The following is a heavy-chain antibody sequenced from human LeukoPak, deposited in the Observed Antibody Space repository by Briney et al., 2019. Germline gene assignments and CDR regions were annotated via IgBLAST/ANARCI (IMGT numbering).Heavy chain of an antibody. D-gene: IGHD3-10*01. Sequence: SETLSLTCTVSGDSVSSYQWSWIRQPPGKGLEWIGDIYYSGSTNHNPSLQSRVTISVDTSKNQFSLKLSSVTAADTAVYYCARQGFAVRGVIHRPFDSWGQGTLVTVSS. CDR2: IYYSGST. V-gene: IGHV4-59*02. CDR1: GDSVSSYQ. J-gene: IGHJ4*02. CDR3: ARQGFAVRGVIHRPFDS.